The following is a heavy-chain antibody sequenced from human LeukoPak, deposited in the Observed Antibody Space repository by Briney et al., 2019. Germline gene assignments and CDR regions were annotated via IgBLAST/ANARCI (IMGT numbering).Heavy chain of an antibody. J-gene: IGHJ5*02. CDR3: ARESSGVAHSMRGDWLGR. CDR1: DYDINFGDL. Sequence: SHTLSNTGDVSDYDINFGDLRGWVRQPPGTWLEWIATPHHTGMPDYTPSLKSRVTISVDTLKNQFSLKVTSWTAEATAMYFCARESSGVAHSMRGDWLGRWGQGTRVTVCS. CDR2: PHHTGMP. V-gene: IGHV4-38-2*02. D-gene: IGHD3-3*01.